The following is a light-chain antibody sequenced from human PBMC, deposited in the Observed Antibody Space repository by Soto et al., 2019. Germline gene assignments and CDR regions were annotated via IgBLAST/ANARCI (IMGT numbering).Light chain of an antibody. CDR2: AAS. J-gene: IGKJ2*01. CDR3: QKLNSYPFGYT. CDR1: QGISSY. V-gene: IGKV1-9*01. Sequence: DIQLTQSPSFLSASVGDRVTITCRASQGISSYLAWYQQKPGKAPKLLIYAASTLQSGVPSRFSGSGSGTEFTLTLSSLQPEDFATYFCQKLNSYPFGYTFGQGTKLEIK.